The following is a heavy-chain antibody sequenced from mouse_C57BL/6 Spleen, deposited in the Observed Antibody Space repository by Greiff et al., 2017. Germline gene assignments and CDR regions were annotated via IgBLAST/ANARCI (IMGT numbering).Heavy chain of an antibody. Sequence: VQLQESGPGLVQPSQSLSITCTVSGFSLTSYGVHWVRQSPGKGLEWLGVIWSGGSTDYNAAFISRLSISKDNSKSQVFFKMYSLQADDTAIYYCARKGWDGSFAYWGQGTLVTVSA. CDR1: GFSLTSYG. D-gene: IGHD4-1*01. CDR3: ARKGWDGSFAY. V-gene: IGHV2-2*01. CDR2: IWSGGST. J-gene: IGHJ3*01.